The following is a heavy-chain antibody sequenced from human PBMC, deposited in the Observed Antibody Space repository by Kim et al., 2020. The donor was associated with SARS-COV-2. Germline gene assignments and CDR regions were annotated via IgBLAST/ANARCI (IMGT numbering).Heavy chain of an antibody. CDR3: ARGPPADYDILTGYYFVGEGYFDY. J-gene: IGHJ4*02. D-gene: IGHD3-9*01. CDR1: GGSISSGGYY. CDR2: IYYSGST. V-gene: IGHV4-31*03. Sequence: SETLSLTCTVSGGSISSGGYYWSWIRQHPGKGLEWIGYIYYSGSTYYNPSLKSRVTISVDTSKNQFSLKLSSVTAADTAVYYCARGPPADYDILTGYYFVGEGYFDYWGQGTLVTVSS.